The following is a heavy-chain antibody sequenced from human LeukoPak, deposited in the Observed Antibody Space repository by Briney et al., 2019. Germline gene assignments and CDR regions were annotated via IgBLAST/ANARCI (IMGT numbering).Heavy chain of an antibody. CDR2: ISGSGGST. D-gene: IGHD6-19*01. CDR1: GFTFSSYA. Sequence: GGSLRLSCAASGFTFSSYAMSWVRQAPGKGLEWVSAISGSGGSTYYADSVKGRFTISRDNSKNTLYLQMNSLRAEDTAVYYCAKDPGTYSSGWTGYYFDYWGQGTLVTVSS. J-gene: IGHJ4*02. CDR3: AKDPGTYSSGWTGYYFDY. V-gene: IGHV3-23*01.